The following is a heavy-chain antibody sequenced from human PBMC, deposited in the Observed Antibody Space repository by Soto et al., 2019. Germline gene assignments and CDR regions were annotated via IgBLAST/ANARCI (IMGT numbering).Heavy chain of an antibody. V-gene: IGHV4-59*08. D-gene: IGHD3-10*01. CDR3: ARRYGQNALDI. J-gene: IGHJ3*02. CDR1: GGSISSYY. Sequence: SETLSLTCTVSGGSISSYYWSWIRQPPGKGLEWIGYIYYSGSTNYNPSLKSRVTISVDTSKNQFSLKLSSVTAADTAVYYCARRYGQNALDIWGQVTMVTVS. CDR2: IYYSGST.